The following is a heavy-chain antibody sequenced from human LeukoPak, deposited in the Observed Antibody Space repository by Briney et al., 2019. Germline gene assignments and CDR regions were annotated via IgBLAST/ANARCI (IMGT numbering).Heavy chain of an antibody. Sequence: GGSLRLSCVGSGFSFSSYTMSWVRQAPGKGLEWVSSIGGSGVTTYYADSVKGRFTVSRDNSKNTLYLQMNSLRAEDTAVYYCAKDRELSFGPWGQGTLVTVSA. J-gene: IGHJ5*02. CDR2: IGGSGVTT. D-gene: IGHD3-10*01. CDR3: AKDRELSFGP. V-gene: IGHV3-23*01. CDR1: GFSFSSYT.